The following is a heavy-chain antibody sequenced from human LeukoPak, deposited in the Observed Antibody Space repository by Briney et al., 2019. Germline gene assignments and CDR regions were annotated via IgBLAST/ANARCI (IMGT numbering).Heavy chain of an antibody. J-gene: IGHJ4*02. CDR2: INSDGSWT. V-gene: IGHV3-74*01. CDR1: GNYW. D-gene: IGHD6-19*01. CDR3: ARDSTWLLDY. Sequence: GGSLRLSCAASGNYWMHWVRQAPGKGLVWVSHINSDGSWTSYADSVKGRFTISRDNTKNALYLQMNSPRADDTAVYFCARDSTWLLDYWGQGTLITVSS.